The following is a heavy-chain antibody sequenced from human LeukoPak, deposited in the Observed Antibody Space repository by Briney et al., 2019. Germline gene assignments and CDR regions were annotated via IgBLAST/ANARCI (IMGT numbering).Heavy chain of an antibody. CDR3: ASLYDILTGYFDLVDAFDI. CDR2: ISYGGNNK. Sequence: GGSLRLSCAASGFTFSSYAMHWVRQAPGKGLEWVAVISYGGNNKYYADSVRGRFTISRDNSKNTLYLQMNSLRAEDTAVYYCASLYDILTGYFDLVDAFDIWGQGTMVTVSS. V-gene: IGHV3-30*04. J-gene: IGHJ3*02. D-gene: IGHD3-9*01. CDR1: GFTFSSYA.